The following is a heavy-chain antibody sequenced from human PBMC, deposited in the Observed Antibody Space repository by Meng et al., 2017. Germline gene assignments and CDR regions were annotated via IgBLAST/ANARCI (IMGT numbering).Heavy chain of an antibody. Sequence: VLPTVRCPIPVELPGHLSLLRSVSGGSIISSNGWSWVRQPPGKGLGWIGELYISGIINYNQSLKSRVHISVYKSKTQFHLKLRFVSAADTAVYYCAGAGVGYYDSSGPYSYWGQGTLVTVSS. V-gene: IGHV4-4*03. CDR2: LYISGII. CDR1: GGSIISSNG. D-gene: IGHD3-22*01. CDR3: AGAGVGYYDSSGPYSY. J-gene: IGHJ4*02.